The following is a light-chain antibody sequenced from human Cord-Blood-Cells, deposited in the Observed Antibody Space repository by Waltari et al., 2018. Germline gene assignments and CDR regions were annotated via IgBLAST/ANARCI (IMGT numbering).Light chain of an antibody. CDR3: QQNYNTPHT. Sequence: DIQMTQSPSSLSASVGDRVTITCRASQSISSYLNWYQQKPGKAPKLLIYAASNLESGVPSRFSGSGSGTDFTLTISSLQPEDIATYYCQQNYNTPHTFGEGTKVEIK. CDR1: QSISSY. J-gene: IGKJ4*01. CDR2: AAS. V-gene: IGKV1-39*01.